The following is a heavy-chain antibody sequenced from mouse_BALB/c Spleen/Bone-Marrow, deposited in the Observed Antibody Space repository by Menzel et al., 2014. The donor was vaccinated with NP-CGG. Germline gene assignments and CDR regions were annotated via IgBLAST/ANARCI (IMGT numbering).Heavy chain of an antibody. D-gene: IGHD1-1*01. J-gene: IGHJ2*01. V-gene: IGHV5-17*02. CDR1: GFTFSSFA. CDR2: ISSGSSTI. CDR3: ARSGSSSGYFDY. Sequence: EVQGVESGGGLVQPRGSRKLSCAASGFTFSSFAMHWVRQAPEKGLEWVAYISSGSSTIYCADTVMGRFTISRDNPKNTLFLQMTSLRSEDTAMYYCARSGSSSGYFDYWGQGTTLTVSS.